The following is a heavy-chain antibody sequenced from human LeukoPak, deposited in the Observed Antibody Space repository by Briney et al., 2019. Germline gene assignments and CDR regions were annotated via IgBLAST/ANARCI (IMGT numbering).Heavy chain of an antibody. V-gene: IGHV4-4*07. CDR2: IYTSGST. J-gene: IGHJ5*02. CDR1: GGSISSYY. Sequence: PSETLSLTCTVSGGSISSYYWSWIRQPAGKGLEWIGRIYTSGSTNYNPSLKSRVTMSVDTSKNQFSLKLSSVTAADTAVYYCARDTGTSPTDWFDPWGQGTLVTVSS. CDR3: ARDTGTSPTDWFDP. D-gene: IGHD2-8*01.